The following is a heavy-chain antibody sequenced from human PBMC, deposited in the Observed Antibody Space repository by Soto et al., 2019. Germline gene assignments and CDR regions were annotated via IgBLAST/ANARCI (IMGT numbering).Heavy chain of an antibody. D-gene: IGHD1-26*01. CDR1: GFTFSSYG. V-gene: IGHV3-23*01. CDR3: AKSLSVGATTPFDY. Sequence: PGGSLRLSCAASGFTFSSYGMSWVRQAPGKGLEWVSAISGSGGSTYYADSVKGRFTTSRDNSKNTLYLQMNSLRAEDTAVYYCAKSLSVGATTPFDYWGQGTLVTVSS. J-gene: IGHJ4*02. CDR2: ISGSGGST.